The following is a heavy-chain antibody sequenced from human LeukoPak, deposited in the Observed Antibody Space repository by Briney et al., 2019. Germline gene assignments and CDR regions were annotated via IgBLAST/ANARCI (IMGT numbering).Heavy chain of an antibody. D-gene: IGHD1-26*01. CDR2: IYHSGST. CDR1: GASISSSNW. J-gene: IGHJ4*02. CDR3: ARDPYSGSYFFDY. Sequence: SETLSLTCTVSGASISSSNWWSWVRQPPGKGLEWIGEIYHSGSTNYNPSLKSRVTMSVDTSKNQFSLKLSSVTAADTVVYYCARDPYSGSYFFDYWGQGTLVTVSS. V-gene: IGHV4-4*02.